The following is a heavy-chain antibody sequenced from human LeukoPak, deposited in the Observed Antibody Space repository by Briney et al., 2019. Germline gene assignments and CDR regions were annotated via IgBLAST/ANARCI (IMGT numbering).Heavy chain of an antibody. Sequence: ASVKVSCKASGYTFTSYDINWVRQATGQGLEWMGWMNPNSGSTDYAHKFQGRVTLTRSTSISTAYVELSSLRSDDTAVYYCARASHGDYFDFWGQGTLVTVSS. CDR2: MNPNSGST. V-gene: IGHV1-8*01. CDR1: GYTFTSYD. CDR3: ARASHGDYFDF. J-gene: IGHJ4*02. D-gene: IGHD4-17*01.